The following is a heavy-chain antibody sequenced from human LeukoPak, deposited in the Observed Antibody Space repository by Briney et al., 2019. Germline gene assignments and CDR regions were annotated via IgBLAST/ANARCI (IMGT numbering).Heavy chain of an antibody. D-gene: IGHD1-14*01. Sequence: PGGSLRLSCRPSGFRIPNAWMAWVRQAPGKGLEWVGRIKTKRDGETTDYAATVRGRFSISREESGHTVCLHLVSLQTEDTAVYYCARVREGTENALDFWGQGTMVTVSS. V-gene: IGHV3-15*01. J-gene: IGHJ3*01. CDR3: ARVREGTENALDF. CDR2: IKTKRDGETT. CDR1: GFRIPNAW.